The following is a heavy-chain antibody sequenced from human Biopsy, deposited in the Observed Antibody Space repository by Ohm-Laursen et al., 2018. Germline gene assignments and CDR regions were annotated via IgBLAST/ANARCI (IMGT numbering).Heavy chain of an antibody. Sequence: GTLSLTCSVSVASISSSSYFWGWIRQPPGKGLEWIGTFYYTGSTHYNPSLKSRVTIFADTSKNQFSLNLASVTVADSAVYYCVRGPPSIFWGQGILVTVSS. J-gene: IGHJ4*02. D-gene: IGHD4-11*01. V-gene: IGHV4-39*01. CDR1: VASISSSSYF. CDR2: FYYTGST. CDR3: VRGPPSIF.